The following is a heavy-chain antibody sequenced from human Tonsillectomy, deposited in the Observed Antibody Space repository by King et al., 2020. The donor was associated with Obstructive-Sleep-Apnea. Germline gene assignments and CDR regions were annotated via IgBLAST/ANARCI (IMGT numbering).Heavy chain of an antibody. CDR1: GYTFTNYG. D-gene: IGHD6-13*01. CDR2: ISGYNGNT. CDR3: ARVFLGGVPVAATAEY. V-gene: IGHV1-18*04. J-gene: IGHJ4*02. Sequence: VQLVESGAEVKKPGASVKVSCTASGYTFTNYGISWVRQAPGQGLEWMGLISGYNGNTNYAQKFQGRVTMTTDTSTSTAYMELRSLRSGDTAVFYCARVFLGGVPVAATAEYWGQGTLVTVSS.